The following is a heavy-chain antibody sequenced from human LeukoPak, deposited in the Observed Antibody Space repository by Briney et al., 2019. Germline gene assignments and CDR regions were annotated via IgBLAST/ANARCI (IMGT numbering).Heavy chain of an antibody. V-gene: IGHV4-39*07. Sequence: KSSETLSLTCTVSGGSISSSSYYWGWIRQPPGKGLEWIGEINRSGSTNYNPSLKSRVTMSVDTSKNQFSLKLSSVTAADTAVYYCASLTCGGDCNQNWFDPWGQGSLVTVSS. D-gene: IGHD2-21*02. J-gene: IGHJ5*02. CDR1: GGSISSSSYY. CDR3: ASLTCGGDCNQNWFDP. CDR2: INRSGST.